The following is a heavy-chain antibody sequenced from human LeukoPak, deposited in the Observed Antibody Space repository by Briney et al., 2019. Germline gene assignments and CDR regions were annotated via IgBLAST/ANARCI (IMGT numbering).Heavy chain of an antibody. Sequence: PGGSLRLSCAASGFTFSSYAMSWVRQAPGKGLECISGFSGSGGSTYYADSVKGRFTISRDNSKNTLYLQMNSLRAEDTAVYYCARAGITVTGAFDYWGQGTLVTVSS. J-gene: IGHJ4*02. V-gene: IGHV3-23*01. CDR2: FSGSGGST. CDR3: ARAGITVTGAFDY. CDR1: GFTFSSYA. D-gene: IGHD6-19*01.